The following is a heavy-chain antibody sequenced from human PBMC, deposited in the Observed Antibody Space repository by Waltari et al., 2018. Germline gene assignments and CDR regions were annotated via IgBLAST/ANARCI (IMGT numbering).Heavy chain of an antibody. CDR3: ARVRRVAVPTFDY. J-gene: IGHJ4*02. D-gene: IGHD1-1*01. V-gene: IGHV4-34*01. CDR1: GGSFSGYY. Sequence: QVQLQQWGAGLLKPSETLSLTCAVYGGSFSGYYWSWIRQPPGKGLEWIGEINHSGSTNYNPSLKSRVTISVDTSKNQFSLKLSSVTAADTAVYYCARVRRVAVPTFDYWGQGTLVTVSS. CDR2: INHSGST.